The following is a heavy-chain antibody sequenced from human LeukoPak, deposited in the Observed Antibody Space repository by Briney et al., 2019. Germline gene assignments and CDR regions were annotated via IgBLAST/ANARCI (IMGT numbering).Heavy chain of an antibody. Sequence: SETLSLTCTVSGGSISSSSYYWGWIRQPPGKGLEGMGRIYYSGSTYYNPSLKSRVTISVDTSKNQFSLKLSSVTAADTAVYYCARATEGGYSNGYFYYYYMDVWGKGTTVTISS. D-gene: IGHD4-11*01. CDR1: GGSISSSSYY. J-gene: IGHJ6*03. CDR3: ARATEGGYSNGYFYYYYMDV. V-gene: IGHV4-39*07. CDR2: IYYSGST.